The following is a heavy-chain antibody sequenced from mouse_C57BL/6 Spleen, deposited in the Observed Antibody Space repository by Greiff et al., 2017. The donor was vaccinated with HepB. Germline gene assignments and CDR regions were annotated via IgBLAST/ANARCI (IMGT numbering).Heavy chain of an antibody. CDR1: GYTFTDYY. V-gene: IGHV1-26*01. D-gene: IGHD4-1*01. J-gene: IGHJ2*01. Sequence: EVQLQQSGPELVKPGASVKISCKASGYTFTDYYMNWVKQSHGKSLEWIGDINPNNGGTSYNQKFKGKATLTVDKSSSTAYMELRSLTSEDSAVYYCAREVTGPFDYWGQGTTLTVSS. CDR2: INPNNGGT. CDR3: AREVTGPFDY.